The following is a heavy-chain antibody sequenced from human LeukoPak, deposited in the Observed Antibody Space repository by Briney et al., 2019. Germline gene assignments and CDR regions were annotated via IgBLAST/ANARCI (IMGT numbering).Heavy chain of an antibody. Sequence: GGSLRLSCAASGFTFDDYGMSWVHQAPEKGLEWVSAINWNGGSTGYADSVKGRFTISRDNAKNSLYLQMNSLRAEDTALYYCAREEVVVVAAYYWFDPWGQGTLVTVSS. CDR2: INWNGGST. J-gene: IGHJ5*02. D-gene: IGHD2-15*01. V-gene: IGHV3-20*04. CDR3: AREEVVVVAAYYWFDP. CDR1: GFTFDDYG.